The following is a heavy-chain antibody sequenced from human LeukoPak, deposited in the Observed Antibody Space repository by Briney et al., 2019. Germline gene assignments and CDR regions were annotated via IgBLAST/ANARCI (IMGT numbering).Heavy chain of an antibody. Sequence: SETLSLTCTVSGGSISSSNDYWGWIRQPPGKGLEWIGNIYYTGTTYYNPSLTSRVTISVDTSKNQFSLKLTSVTAADTAVYYCGRVGGYGYCIPGTCFSPYDNWGQGSLVTVSS. V-gene: IGHV4-39*07. CDR3: GRVGGYGYCIPGTCFSPYDN. J-gene: IGHJ4*02. CDR2: IYYTGTT. CDR1: GGSISSSNDY. D-gene: IGHD2-15*01.